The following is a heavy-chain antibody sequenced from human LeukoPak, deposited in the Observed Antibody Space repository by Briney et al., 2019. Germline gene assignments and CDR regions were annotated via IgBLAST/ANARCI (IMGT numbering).Heavy chain of an antibody. J-gene: IGHJ4*02. V-gene: IGHV3-53*01. D-gene: IGHD6-13*01. CDR1: GFTVSSNY. CDR2: IYSGGST. Sequence: PGGSLRLSCAASGFTVSSNYMSWVRQAPGKGLEWVSVIYSGGSTYYADSVKGRFTISRDNSKNTLYLQINSLRAEDTAVYYCARTTTGYSSSWTTGDFDYWGQGTLVTVSS. CDR3: ARTTTGYSSSWTTGDFDY.